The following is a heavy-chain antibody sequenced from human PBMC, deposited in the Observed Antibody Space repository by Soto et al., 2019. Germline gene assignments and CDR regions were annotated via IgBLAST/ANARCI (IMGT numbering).Heavy chain of an antibody. J-gene: IGHJ6*02. Sequence: PSETLSLTCTVSGGSISSGGYYWSWIRQHPGKGLEWIGYIYYSGSTYYNPSLKSRVTISVDTSKNQFSLQWSSLKASDTAMYYCASHRSPYYYYGMDVWGQGTTVTVSS. CDR2: IYYSGST. V-gene: IGHV4-31*03. CDR3: ASHRSPYYYYGMDV. CDR1: GGSISSGGYY.